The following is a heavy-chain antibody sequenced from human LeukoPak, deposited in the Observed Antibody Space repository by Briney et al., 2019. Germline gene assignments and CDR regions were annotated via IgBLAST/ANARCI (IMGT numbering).Heavy chain of an antibody. CDR1: GGSISSSSYY. D-gene: IGHD6-19*01. CDR3: ARLGWDNWFDP. CDR2: IYYSGST. J-gene: IGHJ5*02. Sequence: SETLSLTCTVSGGSISSSSYYWGWIRQPPGKGLEWIGSIYYSGSTYYNPSLKSRVTISVDTSKNQFSLKLSSVTAADTAVYYCARLGWDNWFDPWGQGTLVTVSS. V-gene: IGHV4-39*01.